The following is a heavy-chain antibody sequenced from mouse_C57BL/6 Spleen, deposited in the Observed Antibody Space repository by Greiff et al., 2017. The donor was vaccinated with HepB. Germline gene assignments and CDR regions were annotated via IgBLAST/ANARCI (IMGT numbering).Heavy chain of an antibody. CDR1: GFNIKNTY. J-gene: IGHJ4*01. CDR3: AGAAQATEAMDY. CDR2: IDPAHGNT. V-gene: IGHV14-3*01. D-gene: IGHD3-2*02. Sequence: VQLQQSVAELVRPGASVKLSCTASGFNIKNTYMHWVKQRPEQGLEWIGRIDPAHGNTKSAPKFPGKATITADTSSNTAYLQRSSLTSADTALYYCAGAAQATEAMDYWGQGTAVTVSS.